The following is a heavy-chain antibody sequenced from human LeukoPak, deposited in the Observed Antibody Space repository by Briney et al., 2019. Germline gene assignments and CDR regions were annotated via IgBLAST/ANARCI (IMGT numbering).Heavy chain of an antibody. CDR2: IYFSGRT. Sequence: SQTLTLICTVSGVSISSAGYWSWIRPYPGKGPECIGYIYFSGRTYYNPSLKSRVTISVDTSKIHFSLKLSSVSAADTAVYYCARVPPDYGDYVRAFDIWGQGTKVTVSS. CDR1: GVSISSAGY. J-gene: IGHJ3*02. D-gene: IGHD4-17*01. CDR3: ARVPPDYGDYVRAFDI. V-gene: IGHV4-31*03.